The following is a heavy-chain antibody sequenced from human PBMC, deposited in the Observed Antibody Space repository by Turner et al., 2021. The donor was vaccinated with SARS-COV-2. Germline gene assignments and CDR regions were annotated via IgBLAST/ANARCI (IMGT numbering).Heavy chain of an antibody. Sequence: QVQLVESGGGVVQPGWSLRVCCAASGFTFSGYGMHWVRQAPGKGLEWVAVISYDGSNKYYADSVKGRFTISRDNSKNTLYLQMNSLRAEDTAVYYCAKDGAPFLLYFGEPTFYFDYWGQGTLVTVSS. D-gene: IGHD3-10*01. CDR2: ISYDGSNK. CDR3: AKDGAPFLLYFGEPTFYFDY. CDR1: GFTFSGYG. V-gene: IGHV3-30*18. J-gene: IGHJ4*02.